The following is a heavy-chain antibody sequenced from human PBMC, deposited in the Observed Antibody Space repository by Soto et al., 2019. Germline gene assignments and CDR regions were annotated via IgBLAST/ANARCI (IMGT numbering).Heavy chain of an antibody. J-gene: IGHJ4*02. Sequence: EVQLVESGGDFVKRGGSLRVSCAVSGFSFSNAWMSWVRQAPGKGLEWVGRIKSRAYGGTIDHTAPVKGRFTISRDDSKNTVFLQMNSLKTEDTAVYYCTAHLGEFFPLDYWGQGTLVTVSS. CDR3: TAHLGEFFPLDY. CDR2: IKSRAYGGTI. V-gene: IGHV3-15*01. CDR1: GFSFSNAW. D-gene: IGHD3-16*01.